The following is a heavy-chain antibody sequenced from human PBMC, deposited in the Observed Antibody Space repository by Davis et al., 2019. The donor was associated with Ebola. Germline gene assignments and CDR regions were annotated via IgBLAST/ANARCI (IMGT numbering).Heavy chain of an antibody. CDR1: GFTVSSNY. CDR2: IYSGGST. Sequence: GESLKISCAASGFTVSSNYMSWVRQAPGKGLEWVSVIYSGGSTYYADSVKGRFTISRDNSKNTVYLQMDSLRTEDTAVYYCARDDQEWLPHYWGQGTLVTVSS. J-gene: IGHJ4*02. CDR3: ARDDQEWLPHY. V-gene: IGHV3-53*05. D-gene: IGHD3-3*01.